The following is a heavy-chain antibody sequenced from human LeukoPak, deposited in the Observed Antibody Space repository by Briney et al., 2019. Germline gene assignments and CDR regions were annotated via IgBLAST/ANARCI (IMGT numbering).Heavy chain of an antibody. J-gene: IGHJ3*02. CDR1: GFTFISYW. CDR3: ARVFDILTGYYAFDI. D-gene: IGHD3-9*01. Sequence: GGSLRLSCAASGFTFISYWMSWVRQAPGKGLEWVANIKQHGSEKYYVDSVKGRFTISRDNAQNSLFLQMNSLRAEDTAVYYCARVFDILTGYYAFDIWGQGTMVTVSS. CDR2: IKQHGSEK. V-gene: IGHV3-7*01.